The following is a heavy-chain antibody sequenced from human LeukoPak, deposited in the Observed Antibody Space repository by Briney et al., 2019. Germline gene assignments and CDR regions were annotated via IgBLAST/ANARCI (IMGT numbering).Heavy chain of an antibody. V-gene: IGHV4-28*03. D-gene: IGHD6-19*01. J-gene: IGHJ6*02. CDR1: GYSISSSNY. CDR3: ARERLAYYGMDV. CDR2: IYYSGSI. Sequence: PSETLSLTCAVSGYSISSSNYWAWIRQPPGKGLEWIGHIYYSGSIYYNPSLKSRVTMSVDTSKNQFSLKLSSVTAADTAVYYCARERLAYYGMDVWGQGTTVTVSS.